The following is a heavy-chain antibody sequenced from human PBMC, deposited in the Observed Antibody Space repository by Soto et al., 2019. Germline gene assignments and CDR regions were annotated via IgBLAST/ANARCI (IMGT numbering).Heavy chain of an antibody. CDR3: AREENILRFLEWLDAFDI. J-gene: IGHJ3*02. CDR2: INSDGSST. Sequence: GGSLRLSCAASGFTFSSYWMHWVRQAPGKGLVWVSRINSDGSSTSYADSVKGRFTISRDNAKNTLYLQMNSLRAEDTAVYYCAREENILRFLEWLDAFDIWGQGTMVTVSS. D-gene: IGHD3-3*01. CDR1: GFTFSSYW. V-gene: IGHV3-74*01.